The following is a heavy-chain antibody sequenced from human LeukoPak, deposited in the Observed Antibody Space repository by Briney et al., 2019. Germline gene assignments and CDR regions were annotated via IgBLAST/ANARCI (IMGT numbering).Heavy chain of an antibody. CDR3: AKDLRAAEGTLDY. CDR2: ISYDGSNK. J-gene: IGHJ4*02. D-gene: IGHD6-13*01. V-gene: IGHV3-30*18. Sequence: PGRSLRLSCAASGFTFSSYGMHWVRQAPGKGLEWVAVISYDGSNKYYADSVKGRFTISRDNSKNTLYLQMNSLRAEDTAVYYCAKDLRAAEGTLDYWGQGTLVTVSS. CDR1: GFTFSSYG.